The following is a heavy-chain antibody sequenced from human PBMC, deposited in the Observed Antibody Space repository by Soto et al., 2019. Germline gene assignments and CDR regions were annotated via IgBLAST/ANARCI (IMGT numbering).Heavy chain of an antibody. CDR3: PTGRWYSYGSGSYIPSYYYGMDV. CDR1: GGSFSGYY. CDR2: INHSGST. Sequence: SETLSLTCAVYGGSFSGYYWSWIRQPPGKGLEWIGEINHSGSTNYNPSLKSRVTISVDTSKNQFSLKLSSVTAADTAVYYCPTGRWYSYGSGSYIPSYYYGMDVWGQGTTVTVSS. D-gene: IGHD3-10*01. V-gene: IGHV4-34*01. J-gene: IGHJ6*02.